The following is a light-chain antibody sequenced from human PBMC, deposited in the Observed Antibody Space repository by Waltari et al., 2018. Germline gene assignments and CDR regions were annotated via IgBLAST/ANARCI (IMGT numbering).Light chain of an antibody. CDR2: RNN. J-gene: IGLJ3*02. CDR3: AAWDDSLSGWV. V-gene: IGLV1-47*01. CDR1: SSNIGSNY. Sequence: QSVLTQPPSASGTPGQRVTISCSGSSSNIGSNYVYWYQQLPGTAPKLLIYRNNQRPSGVPDRFSGSNSGTSASLAISGPRSEDEADYYCAAWDDSLSGWVFGGGTKLTVL.